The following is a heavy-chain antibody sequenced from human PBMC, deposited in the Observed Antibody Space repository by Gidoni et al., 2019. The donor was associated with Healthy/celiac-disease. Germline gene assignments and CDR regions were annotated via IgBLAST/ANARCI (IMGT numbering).Heavy chain of an antibody. J-gene: IGHJ4*02. CDR2: IYPGDSDT. D-gene: IGHD3-10*01. CDR3: ASAEYRGVFRD. CDR1: GYSLRNYW. V-gene: IGHV5-51*01. Sequence: EVQLVQSGAEVKKPGESLKISCKGSGYSLRNYWIGWVRQMPGKGLEWMGIIYPGDSDTRYSPSFQGQFTISADRSFSTAYLQWSSLKASDTAIYYCASAEYRGVFRDWGQGTLVTVSS.